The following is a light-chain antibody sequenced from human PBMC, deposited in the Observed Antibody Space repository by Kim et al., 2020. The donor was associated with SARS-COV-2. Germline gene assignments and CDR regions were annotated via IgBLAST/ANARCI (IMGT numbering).Light chain of an antibody. V-gene: IGKV6D-21*02. CDR3: HQSHSLPYT. CDR1: ESMGSS. J-gene: IGKJ2*01. Sequence: SVSPGGKVTITCRASESMGSSLHWYQLKLDQSPKLVIKYTSQSISGVPSRFSGSGSGTDFTLTINRLEAEDAAAYFCHQSHSLPYTFGQGTKLEI. CDR2: YTS.